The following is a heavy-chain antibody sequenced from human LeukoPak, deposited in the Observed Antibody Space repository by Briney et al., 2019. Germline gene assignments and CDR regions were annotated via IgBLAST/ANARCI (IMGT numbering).Heavy chain of an antibody. D-gene: IGHD3-3*01. V-gene: IGHV3-11*01. CDR1: GFTFSDYY. J-gene: IGHJ6*03. CDR3: ARDGSYYDFWSGYYSYYMDV. Sequence: GGSLRLSCAASGFTFSDYYMSWIRQAPGKGLEWVSYISSSGSTIYYADSVKGRFTISRDNAKNSLYLQMNSLRAGDTAVYYCARDGSYYDFWSGYYSYYMDVWGKGTTVTVSS. CDR2: ISSSGSTI.